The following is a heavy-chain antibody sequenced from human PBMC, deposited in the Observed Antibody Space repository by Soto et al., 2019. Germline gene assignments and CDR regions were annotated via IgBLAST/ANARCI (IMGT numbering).Heavy chain of an antibody. CDR2: IYYSGST. J-gene: IGHJ4*02. CDR3: ARDGGYCSGGSCYSY. V-gene: IGHV4-59*13. D-gene: IGHD2-15*01. CDR1: GGSISSYY. Sequence: QVQLQESGPGLVKPSETLSLTCTVSGGSISSYYWSWIRQPPGKGLEWIGYIYYSGSTNYNPSLKSRVTISVDTSKNQFSLKLSSVTAADTAVYYCARDGGYCSGGSCYSYWGQGTLVTVSS.